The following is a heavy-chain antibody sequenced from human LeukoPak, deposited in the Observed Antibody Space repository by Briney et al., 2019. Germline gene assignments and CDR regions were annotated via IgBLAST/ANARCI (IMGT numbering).Heavy chain of an antibody. CDR3: ARGHSSGWAYYYYYYMDV. D-gene: IGHD6-19*01. J-gene: IGHJ6*03. CDR1: GYTFTSYD. CDR2: MYPNSGNT. Sequence: ASVKVSCKASGYTFTSYDINWVRQATGQGLEWMGWMYPNSGNTGYAQKFQGRVTITRNTSISTAYMELSSLRSEDTAVYYCARGHSSGWAYYYYYYMDVWGKGTTVTVSS. V-gene: IGHV1-8*03.